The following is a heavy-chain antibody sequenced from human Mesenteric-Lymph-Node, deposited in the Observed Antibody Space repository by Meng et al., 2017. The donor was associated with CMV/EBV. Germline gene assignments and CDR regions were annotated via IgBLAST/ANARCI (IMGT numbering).Heavy chain of an antibody. J-gene: IGHJ5*02. CDR2: IYYSGST. Sequence: AVYGGSFSGDYYWSWIRQHPGKGLEWIGYIYYSGSTYYSPSLKRRVTMSVDTSKNQFSLRLSSVTAADTAVYYCARDRWGVSGYIDPWGQGTLVTVSS. CDR3: ARDRWGVSGYIDP. V-gene: IGHV4-31*11. D-gene: IGHD5-12*01. CDR1: GGSFSGDYY.